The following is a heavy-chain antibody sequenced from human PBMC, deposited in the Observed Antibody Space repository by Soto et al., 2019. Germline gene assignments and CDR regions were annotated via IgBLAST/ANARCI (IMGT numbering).Heavy chain of an antibody. V-gene: IGHV4-31*03. J-gene: IGHJ6*02. D-gene: IGHD3-10*01. CDR2: IYYSGST. CDR3: ARVFGFGGMDV. Sequence: SETLSLTCTVSGGSISSGGYYWSWIRQHPGRGLEWIGYIYYSGSTYYNPSLKSRVTISVDTSKNQFSLKLSSVTAADTAVYYCARVFGFGGMDVWGQGTTVTVSS. CDR1: GGSISSGGYY.